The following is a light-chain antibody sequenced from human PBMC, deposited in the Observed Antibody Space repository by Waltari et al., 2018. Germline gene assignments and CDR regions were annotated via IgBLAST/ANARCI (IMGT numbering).Light chain of an antibody. CDR1: RSNIGSNY. Sequence: QSVLTQPPSASGTPGQRVTISCSGSRSNIGSNYVYWYQQLPGTAPKLLIHRNNLRPSGVPDRFSGSKAGTSASLAISGLRSEDEADDYCAAWDDSLSGRVFGGGTKVTVL. V-gene: IGLV1-47*01. CDR3: AAWDDSLSGRV. J-gene: IGLJ3*02. CDR2: RNN.